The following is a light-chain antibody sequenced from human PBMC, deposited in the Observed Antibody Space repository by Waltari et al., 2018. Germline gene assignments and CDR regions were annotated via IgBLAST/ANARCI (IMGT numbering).Light chain of an antibody. CDR3: QHNVRLPVT. CDR2: DTS. CDR1: QNVGRS. Sequence: IVLTQSPGTLSLSPGESAPLSCRASQNVGRSLAWYQQKPGQAPRLLIYDTSTGATGIPDRFSGSGSGTDFSLSIARLEPEDFAVYYCQHNVRLPVTFGQGTKVEI. V-gene: IGKV3-20*01. J-gene: IGKJ1*01.